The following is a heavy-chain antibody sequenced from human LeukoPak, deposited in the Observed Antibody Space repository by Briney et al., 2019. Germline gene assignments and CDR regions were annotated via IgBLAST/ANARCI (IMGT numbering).Heavy chain of an antibody. Sequence: KPSETLSLTCTISGGSISVYYWSWIRQPPGKGLEWIGYISNTGDTKNNPSLKSRVAMSLDTSKSQLSLHLSSVTAADTAVYFCARYSGGWPYYLDYWGQGALVTVSS. J-gene: IGHJ4*02. CDR1: GGSISVYY. D-gene: IGHD6-19*01. CDR2: ISNTGDT. CDR3: ARYSGGWPYYLDY. V-gene: IGHV4-59*08.